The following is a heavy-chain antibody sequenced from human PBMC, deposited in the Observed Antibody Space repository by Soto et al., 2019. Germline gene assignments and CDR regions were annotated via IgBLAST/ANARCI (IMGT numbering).Heavy chain of an antibody. V-gene: IGHV4-30-4*01. Sequence: PSETLSLTCTVSGGSISSGDYYWSWIRQPPGKGLEWIGYIYYSGSTYYNPSLKSRVTISVDTSKNQFSLKLSSVTAADTAVYYCARADGTIFGVVIPHYYYYGMDVWGQGTTVTVSS. CDR2: IYYSGST. D-gene: IGHD3-3*01. CDR3: ARADGTIFGVVIPHYYYYGMDV. CDR1: GGSISSGDYY. J-gene: IGHJ6*02.